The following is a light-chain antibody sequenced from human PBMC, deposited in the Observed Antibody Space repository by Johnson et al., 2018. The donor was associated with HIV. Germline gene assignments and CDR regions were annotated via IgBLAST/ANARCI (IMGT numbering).Light chain of an antibody. V-gene: IGLV1-51*02. Sequence: QSVLTQPPSVSAAPGQKVTISCSGSSSNSGNNYVSWYQQLPGTAPKLLIYENNKRPSGIPDRFSGSKSGTSATLGITGLQSGDEADYYCGTWDSSLSASYVFGTGTEVTVL. CDR3: GTWDSSLSASYV. CDR2: ENN. CDR1: SSNSGNNY. J-gene: IGLJ1*01.